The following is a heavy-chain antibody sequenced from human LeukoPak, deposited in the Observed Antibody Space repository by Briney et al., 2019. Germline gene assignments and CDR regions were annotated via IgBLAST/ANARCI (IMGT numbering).Heavy chain of an antibody. CDR2: ISWNSGSI. CDR1: GLTFDDYA. Sequence: GGSLRLSCAASGLTFDDYAMHWVRQAPGKGLEWVSGISWNSGSIGYADSVKGRFTISRDNAKNSLYLQMNSLRAEDTALYYCAKMGPRYCSSTSCPYGFDPWGQGTLVTVSS. J-gene: IGHJ5*02. CDR3: AKMGPRYCSSTSCPYGFDP. V-gene: IGHV3-9*01. D-gene: IGHD2-2*01.